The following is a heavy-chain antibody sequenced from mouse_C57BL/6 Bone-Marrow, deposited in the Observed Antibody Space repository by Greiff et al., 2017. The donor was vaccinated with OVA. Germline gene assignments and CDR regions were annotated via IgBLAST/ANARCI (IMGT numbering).Heavy chain of an antibody. Sequence: EVKLQESGPELVKPGASVKMSCKASGYTFTDYNMHWVKQSHGKSLEWIGYINPNNGGTSYNQKFKGKATLTVNKSSSTAYMELRSLTSEDSAVYYCARQTAQATAWFAYWGQGTLVTVSA. CDR3: ARQTAQATAWFAY. J-gene: IGHJ3*01. D-gene: IGHD3-2*02. V-gene: IGHV1-22*01. CDR1: GYTFTDYN. CDR2: INPNNGGT.